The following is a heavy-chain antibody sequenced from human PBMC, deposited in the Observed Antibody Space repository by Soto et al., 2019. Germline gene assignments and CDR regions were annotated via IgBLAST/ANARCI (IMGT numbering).Heavy chain of an antibody. Sequence: GGSLRLSCAASGFTFSSYAMSWVRQAPGKGLEWVSAISGSGGSTYYADSVKGRFTISRDNSKNTLYLQMNSLRAEDTAVYYCVSAELLWFGELSPGDYWGQGTLVTVSS. J-gene: IGHJ4*02. V-gene: IGHV3-23*01. CDR2: ISGSGGST. D-gene: IGHD3-10*01. CDR3: VSAELLWFGELSPGDY. CDR1: GFTFSSYA.